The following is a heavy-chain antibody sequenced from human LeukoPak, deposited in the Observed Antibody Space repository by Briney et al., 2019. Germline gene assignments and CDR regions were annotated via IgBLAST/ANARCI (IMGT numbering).Heavy chain of an antibody. CDR3: ATKSSGSYYYYYMDV. J-gene: IGHJ6*03. Sequence: GESLKIPCKGSGYSFTSYWIGWVRQMPGKGLEWMGIIYPGDSDTRYSPSFQGQVTISADKSISTAYLQWSSLKASDTAMYYCATKSSGSYYYYYMDVWGKGTTVTVSS. D-gene: IGHD3-22*01. V-gene: IGHV5-51*01. CDR2: IYPGDSDT. CDR1: GYSFTSYW.